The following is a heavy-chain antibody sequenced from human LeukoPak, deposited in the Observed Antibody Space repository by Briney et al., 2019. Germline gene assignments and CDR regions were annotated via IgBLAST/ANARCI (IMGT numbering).Heavy chain of an antibody. D-gene: IGHD3-3*01. J-gene: IGHJ4*02. CDR2: MNPNSAIT. CDR1: GYTFTSYD. CDR3: ARGIRSIFGVVTDHY. Sequence: ASVKVSCKASGYTFTSYDINWVRQATGQGLEWMGWMNPNSAITGYAQKFQGRVTMTRNTSISTAYMELGSLRSEDTAVYYCARGIRSIFGVVTDHYWGQGTLVTVSS. V-gene: IGHV1-8*01.